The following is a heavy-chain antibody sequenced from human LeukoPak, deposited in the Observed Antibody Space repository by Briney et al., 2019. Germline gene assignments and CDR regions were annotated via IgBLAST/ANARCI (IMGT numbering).Heavy chain of an antibody. Sequence: PGGSLRLSCAASGFTFSSYWMSWVRQAPGKGLEWVANINADGSEKFYVDSMKGRFSISRDNAENSVSLQMSSLRGEDTAVYYCARESRGYNILTGYYTQLDYWGQGTRVTVSS. CDR3: ARESRGYNILTGYYTQLDY. D-gene: IGHD3-9*01. CDR1: GFTFSSYW. V-gene: IGHV3-7*01. CDR2: INADGSEK. J-gene: IGHJ4*02.